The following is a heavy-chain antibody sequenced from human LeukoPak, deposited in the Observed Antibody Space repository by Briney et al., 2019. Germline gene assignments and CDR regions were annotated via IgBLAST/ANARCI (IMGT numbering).Heavy chain of an antibody. J-gene: IGHJ4*02. CDR1: GGALSSYY. CDR2: IYYSGST. Sequence: PSETLSLTCTVSGGALSSYYWSWVRQPPGKGLEGSGYIYYSGSTNYNPSLTSRGTISVAPSKTQFSLKLSSVTAADTAVYYCARGPYSSSWFIDYWGQGTLVTVSS. D-gene: IGHD6-13*01. CDR3: ARGPYSSSWFIDY. V-gene: IGHV4-59*01.